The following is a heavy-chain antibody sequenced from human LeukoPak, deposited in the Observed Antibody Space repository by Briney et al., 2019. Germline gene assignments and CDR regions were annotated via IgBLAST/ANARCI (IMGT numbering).Heavy chain of an antibody. CDR3: ARDNSVEDTAWWFDP. Sequence: ASVKVSCKASGYTFTGYYMHWVRQAPGQGLEWMGIINPSGGSTSYAQKFQGRVTMTRDMSTSTDYMELSSLRSEDTAVYYCARDNSVEDTAWWFDPGGQGTLVTVSS. V-gene: IGHV1-46*01. J-gene: IGHJ5*02. CDR2: INPSGGST. D-gene: IGHD4-23*01. CDR1: GYTFTGYY.